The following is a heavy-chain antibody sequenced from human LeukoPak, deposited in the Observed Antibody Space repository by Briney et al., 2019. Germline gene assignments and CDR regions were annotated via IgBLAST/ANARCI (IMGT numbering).Heavy chain of an antibody. CDR1: GYNFILHG. Sequence: ASVKVSCKASGYNFILHGISWVRQAPGQGLEWMGWISTYNGNTKYAQKLQGRVTMTTDTSTSTAYMELRSLRSDDTAAYYCVRDEDYGIYVNFDFWGQGTLVTVSS. CDR3: VRDEDYGIYVNFDF. J-gene: IGHJ4*02. CDR2: ISTYNGNT. D-gene: IGHD4-17*01. V-gene: IGHV1-18*01.